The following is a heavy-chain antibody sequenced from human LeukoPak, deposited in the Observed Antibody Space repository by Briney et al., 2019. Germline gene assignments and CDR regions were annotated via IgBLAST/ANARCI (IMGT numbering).Heavy chain of an antibody. CDR1: GFTFSSYA. Sequence: PGGSLRLSCAASGFTFSSYAMHWVRQAPGKGLEWAAVISYDGSNKYYADSVKGRFTISRDNSKNTLYLQMNSLRAEDTAVYYCARGDYDFWSGHFDYWGQGTLVTVSS. D-gene: IGHD3-3*01. V-gene: IGHV3-30*01. CDR3: ARGDYDFWSGHFDY. J-gene: IGHJ4*02. CDR2: ISYDGSNK.